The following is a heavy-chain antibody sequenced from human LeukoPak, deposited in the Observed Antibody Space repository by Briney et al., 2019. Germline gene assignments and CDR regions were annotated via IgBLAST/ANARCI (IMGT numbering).Heavy chain of an antibody. V-gene: IGHV4-39*07. J-gene: IGHJ5*02. CDR3: ARDAVQWLRLGWFDP. Sequence: SETLSLTCTVSGGSISSSSYYWGWIRQPPGKGLEWIGSIYYSGSTYYNPSLKSRVTISVDTSKNQFSLKLSSVTAADTAVYYCARDAVQWLRLGWFDPWGQGTLVTVSS. D-gene: IGHD5-12*01. CDR2: IYYSGST. CDR1: GGSISSSSYY.